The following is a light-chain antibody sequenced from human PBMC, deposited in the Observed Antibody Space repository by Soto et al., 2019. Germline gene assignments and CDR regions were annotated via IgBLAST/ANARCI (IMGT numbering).Light chain of an antibody. Sequence: DIQMTQSPSSVSASVGDRVTITCRASQDSAPWLLWFQQKPGKAPRVLISAASSLDNGVPSRFSGSGSGTEFTLTISSLQPEDFATYYCLQFDSFPLTFGGGTKVEIK. CDR2: AAS. J-gene: IGKJ4*01. CDR1: QDSAPW. CDR3: LQFDSFPLT. V-gene: IGKV1-12*01.